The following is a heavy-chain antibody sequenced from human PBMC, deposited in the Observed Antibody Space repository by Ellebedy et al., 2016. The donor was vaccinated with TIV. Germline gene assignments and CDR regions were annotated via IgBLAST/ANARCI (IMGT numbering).Heavy chain of an antibody. J-gene: IGHJ4*02. V-gene: IGHV1-8*01. CDR3: ATMHICRGPTCYSKGRDFDY. D-gene: IGHD2-15*01. Sequence: ASVKVSXKASRYTFTSYDINWVRQATGQGLEWMGWMNPNSGNTGYAQKFQGRVTMTRNTSISTAYMELSSLRSEDTAVYYCATMHICRGPTCYSKGRDFDYWGQGTLVSVSS. CDR2: MNPNSGNT. CDR1: RYTFTSYD.